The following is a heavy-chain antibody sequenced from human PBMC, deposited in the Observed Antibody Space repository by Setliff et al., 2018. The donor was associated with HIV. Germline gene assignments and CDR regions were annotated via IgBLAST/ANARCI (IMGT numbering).Heavy chain of an antibody. V-gene: IGHV1-3*04. CDR1: GYTFTSYA. Sequence: ASVKVSCKASGYTFTSYAMHWVRQAPGQRLEWMGWINTDKGNTKYSQKFQDRVTITRDTSASTAYMELNSLRFEDTAVYYCARDIGSVWHNWFDPWGQGTLVTVSS. J-gene: IGHJ5*02. CDR2: INTDKGNT. D-gene: IGHD6-19*01. CDR3: ARDIGSVWHNWFDP.